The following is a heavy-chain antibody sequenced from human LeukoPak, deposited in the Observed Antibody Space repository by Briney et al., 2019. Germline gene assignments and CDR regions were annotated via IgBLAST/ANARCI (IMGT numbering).Heavy chain of an antibody. J-gene: IGHJ4*02. CDR3: AKPPHGGPSDCFDY. CDR2: ISSSSTYI. V-gene: IGHV3-21*04. CDR1: GFTFSSYS. D-gene: IGHD3-16*01. Sequence: PGGSLRLSCAASGFTFSSYSMTWVRQAPGKGPEWVSSISSSSTYIYYADSVKGRFTISRDNAKNSLYLQMNSLRAEDTAVYYCAKPPHGGPSDCFDYWGQGTLVTVSS.